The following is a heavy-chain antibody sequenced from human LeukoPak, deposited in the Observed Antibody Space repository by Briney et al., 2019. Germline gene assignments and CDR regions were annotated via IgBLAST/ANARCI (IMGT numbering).Heavy chain of an antibody. J-gene: IGHJ6*02. Sequence: GASVKVSCKVSGYTLTELSMHWVRQAPGKGLEWMGGFDPEDGETIYAQKFQGRVTMTEDTSTDTAYMELSSLRSEDTAVYYCATALNTAMATTGGYYYYYGMDVWGQGTTVTVSS. CDR3: ATALNTAMATTGGYYYYYGMDV. CDR1: GYTLTELS. CDR2: FDPEDGET. V-gene: IGHV1-24*01. D-gene: IGHD5-18*01.